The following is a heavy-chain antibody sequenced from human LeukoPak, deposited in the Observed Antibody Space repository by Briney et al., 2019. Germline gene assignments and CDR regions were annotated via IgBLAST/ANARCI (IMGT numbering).Heavy chain of an antibody. V-gene: IGHV1-18*01. D-gene: IGHD2-2*01. CDR2: ISAYNGNT. CDR1: GYTFTSYG. CDR3: AKDSPKYCSSTSCYSLWFDP. Sequence: GASVKVSCKASGYTFTSYGISWVRQAPGQGLEWMGWISAYNGNTNYAQKFQGRVTMTRDTSISTAYMELSRLRSDDTAVYYCAKDSPKYCSSTSCYSLWFDPWGQGTLVTVSS. J-gene: IGHJ5*02.